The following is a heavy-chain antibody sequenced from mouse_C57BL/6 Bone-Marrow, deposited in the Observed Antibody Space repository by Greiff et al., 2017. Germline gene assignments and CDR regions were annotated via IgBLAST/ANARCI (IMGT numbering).Heavy chain of an antibody. Sequence: VQLVESGAELMKPGASVKLSCKATGYTFTGYWIEWVKQRPGHGLEWIGEILPGSGSTNYNEKFKGKATFTADTSSNTAYMQLSSLTTEDSAIYYCARRGGYYGYDGWYFDVWGTGTTVTVSS. CDR3: ARRGGYYGYDGWYFDV. V-gene: IGHV1-9*01. CDR1: GYTFTGYW. CDR2: ILPGSGST. J-gene: IGHJ1*03. D-gene: IGHD2-2*01.